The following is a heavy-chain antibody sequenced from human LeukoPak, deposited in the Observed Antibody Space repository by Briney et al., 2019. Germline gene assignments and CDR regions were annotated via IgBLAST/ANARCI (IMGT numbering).Heavy chain of an antibody. Sequence: SETLSLTCAVYGGSFSGYYWSWIRQPPGKGLEWIGEINHSGSTNYNPSLKSRVTISVDTSKNQFSLKLSSVTAADTAVYYCARRRIQLWLRTVFDYWGQGTLVTVSS. D-gene: IGHD5-18*01. J-gene: IGHJ4*02. V-gene: IGHV4-34*01. CDR2: INHSGST. CDR1: GGSFSGYY. CDR3: ARRRIQLWLRTVFDY.